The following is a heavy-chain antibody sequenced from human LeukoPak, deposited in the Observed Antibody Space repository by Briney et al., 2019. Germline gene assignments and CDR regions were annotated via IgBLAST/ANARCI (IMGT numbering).Heavy chain of an antibody. V-gene: IGHV3-23*01. D-gene: IGHD3-10*01. CDR1: GFTFSNFA. Sequence: GGSLRPSCAASGFTFSNFAMNWVRQAPGEGLEWVSGINRNGGTTYYADSVKGRFTISRDNSKNTLYLQMNRLRAEDTAVYYCAFQVRGVIHWGQGTQVTVSS. J-gene: IGHJ4*02. CDR3: AFQVRGVIH. CDR2: INRNGGTT.